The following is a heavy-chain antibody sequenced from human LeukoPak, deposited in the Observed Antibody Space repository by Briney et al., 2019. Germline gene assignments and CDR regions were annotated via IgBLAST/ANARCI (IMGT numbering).Heavy chain of an antibody. J-gene: IGHJ4*01. D-gene: IGHD3-22*01. Sequence: GGSLRLSCAASGCTFSSYSMNWVRQAPGKGLEWVSSISSSSSSIYYADSVTGSFYISRDNAKISLYLQMNSLRAEDTAVYYCAGDRATTMIVAFDYWGQGTLVTVSS. CDR1: GCTFSSYS. CDR2: ISSSSSSI. V-gene: IGHV3-21*01. CDR3: AGDRATTMIVAFDY.